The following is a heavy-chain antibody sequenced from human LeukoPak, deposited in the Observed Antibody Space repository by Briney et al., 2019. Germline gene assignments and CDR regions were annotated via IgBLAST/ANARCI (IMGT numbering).Heavy chain of an antibody. CDR3: VKARRDGYNSWGIFDY. J-gene: IGHJ4*02. V-gene: IGHV3-9*03. CDR2: ISWKSGTI. D-gene: IGHD5-24*01. CDR1: GFTFDEYT. Sequence: GGSLRLSCAASGFTFDEYTMHWVRQAPGKGLEWVSGISWKSGTIGYADSVKGRFTISRDNDKNSLYLQMNSPRVEDMALYYCVKARRDGYNSWGIFDYWGQGTLVTVSS.